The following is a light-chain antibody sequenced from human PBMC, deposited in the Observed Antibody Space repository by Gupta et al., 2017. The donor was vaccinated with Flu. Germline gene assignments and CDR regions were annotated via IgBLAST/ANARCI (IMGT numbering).Light chain of an antibody. J-gene: IGKJ1*01. Sequence: GDRVTITCRASQSISSYLNWYQQKPGKAPKLLIYAASSLQSGVPSRFRGSGSGTDFTLTISSLQPEDFATYYCQQSYSTPRTFGQGTKVEIK. CDR1: QSISSY. CDR2: AAS. CDR3: QQSYSTPRT. V-gene: IGKV1-39*01.